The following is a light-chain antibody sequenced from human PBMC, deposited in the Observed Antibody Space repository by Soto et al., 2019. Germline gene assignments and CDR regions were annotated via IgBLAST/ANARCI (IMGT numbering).Light chain of an antibody. CDR3: AAWDASLSAYV. V-gene: IGLV1-44*01. Sequence: QSVLTQPPSASGAPGQRVIVSCPGGSYNVGSNSVNWYQHLPGSEPKPLIFRNNLPPSGVADRLSGSKSGTSASLAIAGLQSDDEAGYYCAAWDASLSAYVFGSGTKLTVL. J-gene: IGLJ1*01. CDR1: SYNVGSNS. CDR2: RNN.